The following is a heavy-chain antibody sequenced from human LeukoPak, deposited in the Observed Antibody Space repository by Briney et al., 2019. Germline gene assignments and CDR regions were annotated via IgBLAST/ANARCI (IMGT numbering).Heavy chain of an antibody. CDR2: ISWNSGSI. Sequence: GGSLRLSCAASGFTFSTYNMNWVRQAPGKGLEWVSGISWNSGSIGYADSVKGRFTISRDNAKNSLYLQMNSLRAEDTALYYCAKAYDSSGHFDYWGQGTLVTVPS. V-gene: IGHV3-9*01. D-gene: IGHD6-19*01. CDR3: AKAYDSSGHFDY. J-gene: IGHJ4*02. CDR1: GFTFSTYN.